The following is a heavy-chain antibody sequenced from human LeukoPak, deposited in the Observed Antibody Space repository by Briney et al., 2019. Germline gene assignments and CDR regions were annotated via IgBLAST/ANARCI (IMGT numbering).Heavy chain of an antibody. CDR3: ARRGIAAAGTNWFDP. Sequence: PGESLKISCKGSGYSFTSYWIGWVRQMPGKGLEWMGIIYPGDSDTRYSPSFQGQVTISADKSISTAYLQWSSLKASDTAMCYCARRGIAAAGTNWFDPWGQGTLSPSPQ. J-gene: IGHJ5*02. V-gene: IGHV5-51*03. CDR2: IYPGDSDT. D-gene: IGHD6-13*01. CDR1: GYSFTSYW.